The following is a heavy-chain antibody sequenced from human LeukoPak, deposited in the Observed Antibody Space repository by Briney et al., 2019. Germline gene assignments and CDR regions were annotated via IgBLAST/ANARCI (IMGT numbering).Heavy chain of an antibody. J-gene: IGHJ4*02. V-gene: IGHV3-43*02. D-gene: IGHD2/OR15-2a*01. CDR2: ISGDGGRT. CDR3: TKDLGHSNRPLDC. CDR1: GFTFDAYA. Sequence: PGGSLRLSCAASGFTFDAYAMYWVRQAPGKGLEWVSLISGDGGRTYYAASVKGRFTISRDNSKNSLYLQMNSLRSEDTALYYCTKDLGHSNRPLDCWGLGTLVAVCS.